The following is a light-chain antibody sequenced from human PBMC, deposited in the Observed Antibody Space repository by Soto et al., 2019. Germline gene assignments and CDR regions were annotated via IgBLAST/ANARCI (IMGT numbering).Light chain of an antibody. CDR1: QTIVKY. Sequence: DIQMTQSPSSLSASVGDRVTITCRASQTIVKYLNWYQQRPGKAPKLLIYSASSLQSGVPSRFSGSGSGTDFTLTISSLQFEDFATYYCQQSNNTPTFGQGTKLEIK. CDR2: SAS. V-gene: IGKV1-39*01. CDR3: QQSNNTPT. J-gene: IGKJ2*01.